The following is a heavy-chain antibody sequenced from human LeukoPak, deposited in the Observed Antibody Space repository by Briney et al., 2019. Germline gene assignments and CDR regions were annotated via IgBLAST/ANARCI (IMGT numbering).Heavy chain of an antibody. Sequence: SVKVSCKASGGTFGSHTFTWVRLPPGRGLGWVGRITPIIGTPNYEQRFQGRVTISADKSTSTAYLELTSLRSDDTAVYYCARGQPLGRSEHGLDVWGQGTTVTVSS. D-gene: IGHD1-26*01. CDR2: ITPIIGTP. J-gene: IGHJ6*02. CDR1: GGTFGSHT. V-gene: IGHV1-69*08. CDR3: ARGQPLGRSEHGLDV.